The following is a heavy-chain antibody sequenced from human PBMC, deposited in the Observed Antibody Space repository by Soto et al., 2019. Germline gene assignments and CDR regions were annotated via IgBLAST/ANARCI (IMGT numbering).Heavy chain of an antibody. J-gene: IGHJ4*02. V-gene: IGHV4-39*01. CDR3: ARHRYYDILTGAIDY. CDR1: GGSISSGDYY. D-gene: IGHD3-9*01. CDR2: IYYSGST. Sequence: PSETLSLTCTVSGGSISSGDYYWSWIRQPPGKGLEWIGSIYYSGSTYYNPSLKSRVTISVDTSKNQFSLKLSSVTAADTAVYYCARHRYYDILTGAIDYWGQGTLVTVSS.